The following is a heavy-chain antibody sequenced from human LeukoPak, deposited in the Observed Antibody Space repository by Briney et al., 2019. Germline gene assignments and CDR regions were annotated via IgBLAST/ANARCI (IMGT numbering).Heavy chain of an antibody. V-gene: IGHV4-34*01. CDR1: GGSFSGYY. D-gene: IGHD3-10*01. CDR3: ARQTFRVIWFGETAWFDP. CDR2: INHSGST. J-gene: IGHJ5*02. Sequence: SSETLSLTCAVYGGSFSGYYWSWIRQPPGKGLEWIGEINHSGSTNYNPSLKCRVTISVDTSKNQFSLKLSSVTAADTAVYYCARQTFRVIWFGETAWFDPWGQGTLVTVSS.